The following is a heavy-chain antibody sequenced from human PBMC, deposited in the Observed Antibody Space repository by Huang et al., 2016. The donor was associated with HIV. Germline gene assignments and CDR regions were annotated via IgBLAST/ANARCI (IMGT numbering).Heavy chain of an antibody. CDR3: ARARGYYYYGMDV. J-gene: IGHJ6*02. Sequence: QVQLVQSGAEVKKPGASVKVSCKASGYTFTSYGISWVRQATGQGLEWMGWISAYNGNTKYAQKLQGRVTMTTDTSTSTAYRELRSLRSDDTAVYYCARARGYYYYGMDVWGQGTTVTVSS. CDR1: GYTFTSYG. V-gene: IGHV1-18*04. CDR2: ISAYNGNT.